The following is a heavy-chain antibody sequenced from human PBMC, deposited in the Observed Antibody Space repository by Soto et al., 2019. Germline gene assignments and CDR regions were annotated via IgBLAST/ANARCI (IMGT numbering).Heavy chain of an antibody. CDR3: AREGITGTTSWFDP. D-gene: IGHD1-7*01. J-gene: IGHJ5*02. CDR2: ISYDGSNK. Sequence: GGSLRLSCAASGFTFSSYAMHWVRQAPGKGLEWVAVISYDGSNKYYADSVKGRFTISRDNSKNTLYLQMNSLRAEDTAVYYCAREGITGTTSWFDPWGQGTLVTVSS. CDR1: GFTFSSYA. V-gene: IGHV3-30-3*01.